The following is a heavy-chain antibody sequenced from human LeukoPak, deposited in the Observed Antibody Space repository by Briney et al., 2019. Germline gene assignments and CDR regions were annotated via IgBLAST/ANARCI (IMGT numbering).Heavy chain of an antibody. D-gene: IGHD3-3*01. J-gene: IGHJ4*02. CDR1: GGSISSGSYY. CDR2: MYTSGST. V-gene: IGHV4-61*02. Sequence: SETLSLTCTVSGGSISSGSYYWTWIRQPAGKGLEWIGRMYTSGSTNYNPSLKSRVTISVDTSKNQFSLKLSSVTAADTAVYYCARGSYDFWSGYYDYWGQGTLVTVSS. CDR3: ARGSYDFWSGYYDY.